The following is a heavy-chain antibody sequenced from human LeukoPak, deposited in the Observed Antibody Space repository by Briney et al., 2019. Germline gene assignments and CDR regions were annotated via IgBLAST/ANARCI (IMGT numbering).Heavy chain of an antibody. V-gene: IGHV4-34*01. CDR2: INHSGST. CDR1: GGSFSGYY. Sequence: SETLSLTCAVYGGSFSGYYWSWIRQPPGKGLEWIGEINHSGSTNYNPSLKSRVTISVDTSRNQFSLKLSSVTAADTAVYYCARESDSSGYYLAFDIWGQGTMVTVSS. CDR3: ARESDSSGYYLAFDI. J-gene: IGHJ3*02. D-gene: IGHD3-22*01.